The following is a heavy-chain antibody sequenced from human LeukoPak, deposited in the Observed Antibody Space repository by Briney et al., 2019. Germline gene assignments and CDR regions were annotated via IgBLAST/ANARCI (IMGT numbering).Heavy chain of an antibody. CDR2: ISGSGAGT. CDR1: GFIVSSNY. D-gene: IGHD6-13*01. CDR3: ATNTSSWSFDY. Sequence: PGGSLRLSCAASGFIVSSNYMTWVRQAPGKGLEWVSTISGSGAGTYYADSVKGRFTISRDNSKNTLYLQMHSLRAEDTAVYYCATNTSSWSFDYWGQGTLVTVSS. V-gene: IGHV3-23*01. J-gene: IGHJ4*02.